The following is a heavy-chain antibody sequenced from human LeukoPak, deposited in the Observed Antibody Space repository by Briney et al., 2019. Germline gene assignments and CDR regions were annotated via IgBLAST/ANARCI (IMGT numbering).Heavy chain of an antibody. J-gene: IGHJ4*02. Sequence: GGSLRLSCAASGFTLSNYWMHWVRQAPGKGLVWVSRINADGSSASYADSVKGRFTISRDNAKNTLYLQMNSLRAEDTALYYCAKDGHYYDSSGYYLDYWGQGTLVTVSS. D-gene: IGHD3-22*01. V-gene: IGHV3-74*01. CDR1: GFTLSNYW. CDR2: INADGSSA. CDR3: AKDGHYYDSSGYYLDY.